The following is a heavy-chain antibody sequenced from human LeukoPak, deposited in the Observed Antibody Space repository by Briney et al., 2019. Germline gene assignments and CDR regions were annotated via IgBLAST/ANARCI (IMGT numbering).Heavy chain of an antibody. D-gene: IGHD6-13*01. J-gene: IGHJ4*02. CDR2: IKQDGSEK. CDR1: GFTFSSYW. V-gene: IGHV3-7*01. CDR3: ARDLATAFDY. Sequence: GGSLRLSCAASGFTFSSYWMSWVRQAPGKGLEWVANIKQDGSEKYYADSVKGRFTISRDNSKNTLYLQMNSLRAEDTAVYYCARDLATAFDYWGQGTLVTVSS.